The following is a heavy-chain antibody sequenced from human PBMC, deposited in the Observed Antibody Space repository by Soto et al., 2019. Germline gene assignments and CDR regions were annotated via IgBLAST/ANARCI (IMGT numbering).Heavy chain of an antibody. CDR3: ASYSGYDYFDY. D-gene: IGHD5-12*01. J-gene: IGHJ4*02. Sequence: PSETLSLTCTVSGGSISSYYWSWIRQPPGKGLEWIGYIYYSGSTNYNPSLKSRVTISVDTSKNQFSLKLSSVTAADTAVYYCASYSGYDYFDYWGQGTLVTVSS. V-gene: IGHV4-59*01. CDR2: IYYSGST. CDR1: GGSISSYY.